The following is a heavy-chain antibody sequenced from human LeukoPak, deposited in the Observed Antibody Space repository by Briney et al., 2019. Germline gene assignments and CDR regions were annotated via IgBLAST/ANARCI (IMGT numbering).Heavy chain of an antibody. D-gene: IGHD1-14*01. Sequence: SETLSLTCTVSGYSISSGYYWGWIRQPPGKGLEWIGSIYHSGSTYYNPSLKSRVTISVDTSKNQFSLKLSSVTAADTAVYYCARVSTEKEPTSYYFDYWGQGTLVTVSS. CDR2: IYHSGST. V-gene: IGHV4-38-2*02. CDR3: ARVSTEKEPTSYYFDY. J-gene: IGHJ4*02. CDR1: GYSISSGYY.